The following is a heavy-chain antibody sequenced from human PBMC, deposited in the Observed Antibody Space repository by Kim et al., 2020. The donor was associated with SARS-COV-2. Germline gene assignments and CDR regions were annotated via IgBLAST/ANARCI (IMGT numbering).Heavy chain of an antibody. V-gene: IGHV3-23*01. D-gene: IGHD1-26*01. Sequence: YEDAVKGRFTISRDNAKNTLYVQRNSLRAEDTAVYYWAKDLPGKLGYMDVWGKGTTVTVSS. J-gene: IGHJ6*03. CDR3: AKDLPGKLGYMDV.